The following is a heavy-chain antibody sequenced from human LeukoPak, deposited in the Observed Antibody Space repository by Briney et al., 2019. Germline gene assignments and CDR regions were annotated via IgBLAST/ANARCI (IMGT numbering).Heavy chain of an antibody. J-gene: IGHJ4*02. V-gene: IGHV3-30-3*01. CDR1: GFTFSSYA. CDR2: ISYDGSNK. Sequence: GGSLRLSCGASGFTFSSYAMHWVRQAPGKGLEWVAVISYDGSNKYYADSVKGRFTISRDNSKNTLYLQMNSLRAEDTAVYYCARDGQLLDYWGQGTLVTVSS. CDR3: ARDGQLLDY. D-gene: IGHD1-1*01.